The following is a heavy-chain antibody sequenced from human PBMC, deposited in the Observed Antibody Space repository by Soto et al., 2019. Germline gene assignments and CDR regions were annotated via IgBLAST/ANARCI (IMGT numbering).Heavy chain of an antibody. Sequence: GGSLRLSCAASGFTFSSYSMNWVRQAPGKGLEWVSSISSSSSYIYYADSVKGRVTISRDNAKNSLYLQMNSLRAEDTAVYYCARALPDSLAIRPELCHYYMDVWGKGTTVTVSS. CDR3: ARALPDSLAIRPELCHYYMDV. D-gene: IGHD3-16*01. CDR1: GFTFSSYS. CDR2: ISSSSSYI. V-gene: IGHV3-21*01. J-gene: IGHJ6*03.